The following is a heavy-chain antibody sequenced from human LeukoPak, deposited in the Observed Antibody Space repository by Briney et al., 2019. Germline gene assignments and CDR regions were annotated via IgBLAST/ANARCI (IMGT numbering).Heavy chain of an antibody. D-gene: IGHD2-2*01. J-gene: IGHJ5*02. CDR3: ARDPYHRLGPPLDL. CDR1: GYIFANYD. Sequence: ASVKVSCKASGYIFANYDITWVRQAPGQGLEWMGRISTSNGDTNYAQSLQGRVTMTTDTFTSTVYMEPRSLRSDDTAVYYCARDPYHRLGPPLDLWGQGTLVTVSS. V-gene: IGHV1-18*01. CDR2: ISTSNGDT.